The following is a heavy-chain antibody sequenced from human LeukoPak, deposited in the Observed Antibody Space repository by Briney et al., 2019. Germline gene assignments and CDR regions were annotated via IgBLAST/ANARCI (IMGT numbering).Heavy chain of an antibody. Sequence: GESLKISCKGSGYSFPTHWIGWVRQMPGKGLEWMGIIYPRDSETRYNPSFQGQVTISADKSISTAYLQWSSLKASDTVMYYCARIYLRGFTPYSGMDVWGKGTTVTVSS. D-gene: IGHD3-10*01. CDR2: IYPRDSET. CDR1: GYSFPTHW. CDR3: ARIYLRGFTPYSGMDV. V-gene: IGHV5-51*01. J-gene: IGHJ6*04.